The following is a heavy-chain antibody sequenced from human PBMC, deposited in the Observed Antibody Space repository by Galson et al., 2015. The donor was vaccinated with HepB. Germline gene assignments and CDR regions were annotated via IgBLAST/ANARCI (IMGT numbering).Heavy chain of an antibody. J-gene: IGHJ5*02. Sequence: CAISGDSVSSNSAAWNWIRQSPSRGLEWLGGTYYRSKWYNDYAVSVKSRITINPDTSKNQFSLQLNSVTPEDTAVYYCARGGSSWYENNWFDPWGQGTLVTVSS. CDR3: ARGGSSWYENNWFDP. D-gene: IGHD6-13*01. V-gene: IGHV6-1*01. CDR1: GDSVSSNSAA. CDR2: TYYRSKWYN.